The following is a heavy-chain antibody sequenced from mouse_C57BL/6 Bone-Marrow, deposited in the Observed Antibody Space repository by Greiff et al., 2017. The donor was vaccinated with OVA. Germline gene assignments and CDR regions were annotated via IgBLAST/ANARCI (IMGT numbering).Heavy chain of an antibody. CDR2: INPNYGTT. Sequence: EVQLQQSGPELVKPGASVKISCKASGYSFTDYNMNWVKQSNGQSLEWIGVINPNYGTTSYNQKFKGKATLTVDQSSSTAYMQLNSLTSEDSAVYYCARNDGSSYDYAMDYWGQGTSVTVSS. V-gene: IGHV1-39*01. CDR3: ARNDGSSYDYAMDY. CDR1: GYSFTDYN. J-gene: IGHJ4*01. D-gene: IGHD1-1*01.